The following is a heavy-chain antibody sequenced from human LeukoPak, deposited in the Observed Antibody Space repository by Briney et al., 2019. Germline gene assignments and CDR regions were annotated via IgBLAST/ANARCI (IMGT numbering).Heavy chain of an antibody. D-gene: IGHD2-21*01. J-gene: IGHJ3*02. Sequence: GGSLRLSCAASGFTFSSYWMSWVRQAPGKGLEWVANIKQDGSEKYYVDSVKGRFTISRDNAKNSLYLQMNSLRAEDTAVYYCARVRGVILDAFDIWGQGTMVTVSS. V-gene: IGHV3-7*01. CDR3: ARVRGVILDAFDI. CDR1: GFTFSSYW. CDR2: IKQDGSEK.